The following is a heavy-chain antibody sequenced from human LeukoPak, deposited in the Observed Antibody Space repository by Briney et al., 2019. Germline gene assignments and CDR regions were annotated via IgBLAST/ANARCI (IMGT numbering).Heavy chain of an antibody. CDR3: ARELTIVVVPAAPGFDP. CDR2: IIPIFGTA. D-gene: IGHD2-2*01. J-gene: IGHJ5*02. Sequence: GSSVKVSCKASGGTFSSYAISWVRQAPGQGLEWMGGIIPIFGTANYAQKFQGRVTITADESTSTAYMELSSLRSEDTAVYYCARELTIVVVPAAPGFDPWGQGTLVTVSS. V-gene: IGHV1-69*01. CDR1: GGTFSSYA.